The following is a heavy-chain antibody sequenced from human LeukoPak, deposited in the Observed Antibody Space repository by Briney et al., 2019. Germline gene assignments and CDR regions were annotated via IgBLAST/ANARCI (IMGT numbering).Heavy chain of an antibody. CDR3: ARGLYGYCSSTSCYDNWFDP. CDR1: GGTFSSYA. Sequence: GASVKVSCKASGGTFSSYAISWVRQAPGQGLEWMGGIIPIFGTAHYAQKFQGRVTITADKSTSTAYMELSSLRSEDTAVYYCARGLYGYCSSTSCYDNWFDPWGQGTLVTVSS. J-gene: IGHJ5*02. V-gene: IGHV1-69*06. D-gene: IGHD2-2*01. CDR2: IIPIFGTA.